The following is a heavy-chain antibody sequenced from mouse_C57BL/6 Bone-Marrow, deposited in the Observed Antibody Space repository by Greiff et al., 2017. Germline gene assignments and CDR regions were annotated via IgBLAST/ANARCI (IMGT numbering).Heavy chain of an antibody. V-gene: IGHV5-6*01. J-gene: IGHJ3*01. CDR3: ARKRAWFAY. CDR2: ISSGGSYT. Sequence: EVQRVESGGDLVKPGGSLKLSCAASGFTFSSYGMSWVRQTPDKRLEWVATISSGGSYTYYPDSVKGRFTISRDNAKNTLYLQMSSLKSEDTAMYYCARKRAWFAYWGQGTLVTVSA. CDR1: GFTFSSYG.